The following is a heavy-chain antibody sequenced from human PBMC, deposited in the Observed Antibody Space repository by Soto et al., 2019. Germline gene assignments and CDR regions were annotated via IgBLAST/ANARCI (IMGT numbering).Heavy chain of an antibody. J-gene: IGHJ4*02. CDR2: IYHTGST. Sequence: QVQLQESGPRLVKPSGTLSLTCAVSGASISSTNWWTWVRQPPGKGLEWIGEIYHTGSTKYNPSLKRPVTISLDKSNNPFSLNLSSVTAADTAVYYFATLPPRIVVVVLPIPTWGQGTLVTVSS. V-gene: IGHV4-4*02. D-gene: IGHD2-15*01. CDR3: ATLPPRIVVVVLPIPT. CDR1: GASISSTNW.